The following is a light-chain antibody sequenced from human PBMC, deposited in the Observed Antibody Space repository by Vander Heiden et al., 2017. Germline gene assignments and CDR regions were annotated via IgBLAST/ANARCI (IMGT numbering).Light chain of an antibody. CDR2: DAS. J-gene: IGKJ4*01. CDR1: HFMSTY. CDR3: QQTYTVPVT. Sequence: DILMTQSPSSLSASVGDRVTISCRASHFMSTYLKWFQQKPGRAPKLLIYDASRLQAGVPSRFTGSGSGQDFSLTITSLQPEDFGTYYCQQTYTVPVTFGGGTRVE. V-gene: IGKV1-39*01.